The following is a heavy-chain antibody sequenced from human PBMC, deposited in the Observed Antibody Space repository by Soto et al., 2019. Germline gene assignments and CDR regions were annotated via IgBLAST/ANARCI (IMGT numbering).Heavy chain of an antibody. J-gene: IGHJ6*02. CDR2: IIPIFGTA. V-gene: IGHV1-69*01. Sequence: QVQLVQSGAEVKKPGSSVKVSCKASGGTFSSYAISWVRQAPGQGLEWMGGIIPIFGTANYAQKFQGRVTNTADESTSTSYMELSSLRSEDTAVYYCARARYCSSTSCYLVPLYYYYYYGMDVWGQGTTVTVSS. D-gene: IGHD2-2*01. CDR1: GGTFSSYA. CDR3: ARARYCSSTSCYLVPLYYYYYYGMDV.